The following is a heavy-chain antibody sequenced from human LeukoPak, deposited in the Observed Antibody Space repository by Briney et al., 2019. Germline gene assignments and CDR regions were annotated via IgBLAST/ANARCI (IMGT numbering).Heavy chain of an antibody. D-gene: IGHD3-16*01. CDR2: IDSDGSST. V-gene: IGHV3-74*01. Sequence: GGSLRLSCAASGFNSSNYWMHWVRQGPGKGLVWASRIDSDGSSTNYADSVKGRFTISRDSAKNTLYLQMNSLRAEDTAVYYCARGGGSYGWFDPWGQGTLVTVSS. J-gene: IGHJ5*02. CDR1: GFNSSNYW. CDR3: ARGGGSYGWFDP.